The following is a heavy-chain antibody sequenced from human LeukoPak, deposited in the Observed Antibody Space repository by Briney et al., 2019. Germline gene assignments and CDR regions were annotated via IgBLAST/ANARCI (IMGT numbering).Heavy chain of an antibody. CDR2: IYSDGST. D-gene: IGHD3-22*01. V-gene: IGHV3-66*01. Sequence: GGSLRLSCAASGFTVSSNYMSWVRQAPGKGLEWVSIIYSDGSTYYADSVKGRFTVSRDNSKNTLFLQLNSLRPEDTAVYYCARVDYSDFSGQKYFQDWGQGTLVTVSS. CDR3: ARVDYSDFSGQKYFQD. CDR1: GFTVSSNY. J-gene: IGHJ1*01.